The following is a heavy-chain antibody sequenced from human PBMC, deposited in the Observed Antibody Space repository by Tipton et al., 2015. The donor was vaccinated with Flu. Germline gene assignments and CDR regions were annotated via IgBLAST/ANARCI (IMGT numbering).Heavy chain of an antibody. Sequence: TLSLTCTVSGGSISSHYWTWMRQPAGKGLEWIGRIYSTGSTNYNPSLKNRVTISVDTSKNQFSLNLTSVTAADTAVYFCARESSLAPDSKSGFDAFDIWGQGTEVNVSS. V-gene: IGHV4-4*07. J-gene: IGHJ3*02. CDR3: ARESSLAPDSKSGFDAFDI. CDR2: IYSTGST. D-gene: IGHD2-2*01. CDR1: GGSISSHY.